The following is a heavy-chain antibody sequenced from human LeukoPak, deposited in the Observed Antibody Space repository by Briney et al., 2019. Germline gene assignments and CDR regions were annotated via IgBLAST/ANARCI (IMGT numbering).Heavy chain of an antibody. CDR2: INHSGSI. D-gene: IGHD3-16*02. Sequence: SETLSLTCAVYGGSFSGYYWSWIRQPPGKGLEWIGEINHSGSINYNPSLKSRVTISVDTSKNQFSLKLSSVTAADTAVYYCARQVITFGGVIVPFWFDPWGQGTLVTVSS. V-gene: IGHV4-34*01. J-gene: IGHJ5*02. CDR1: GGSFSGYY. CDR3: ARQVITFGGVIVPFWFDP.